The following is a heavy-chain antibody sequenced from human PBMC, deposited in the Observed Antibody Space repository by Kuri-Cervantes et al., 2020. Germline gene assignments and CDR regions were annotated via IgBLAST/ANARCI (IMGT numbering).Heavy chain of an antibody. CDR1: GFTFSSYS. Sequence: GESLKISCAASGFTFSSYSMNWVRQAPGKGLEWVSSISSSSSYIYYADSVKGRFTISRDNAKNSLYLQMNSLRAEDTAVYYCAKDKRGSRWLRFAHLFDYWGQGTLVTVSS. D-gene: IGHD5-12*01. J-gene: IGHJ4*02. V-gene: IGHV3-21*04. CDR2: ISSSSSYI. CDR3: AKDKRGSRWLRFAHLFDY.